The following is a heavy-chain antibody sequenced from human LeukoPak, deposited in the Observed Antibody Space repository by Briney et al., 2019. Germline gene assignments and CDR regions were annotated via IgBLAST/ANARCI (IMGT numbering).Heavy chain of an antibody. CDR1: GFTLSSYA. D-gene: IGHD3-9*01. CDR2: ISGSGGST. J-gene: IGHJ4*02. CDR3: AKVLSYDILTGYDY. Sequence: GGSLRLSCAASGFTLSSYAMSWVRQAPGKGLAWVSAISGSGGSTYYADSVKGRFTISRDNSKNTLYLQMNSLRAEDTAVYYCAKVLSYDILTGYDYWGQGTLVTVSS. V-gene: IGHV3-23*01.